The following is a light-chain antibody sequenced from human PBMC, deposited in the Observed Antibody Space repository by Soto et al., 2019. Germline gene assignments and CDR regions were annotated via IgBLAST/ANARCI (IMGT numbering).Light chain of an antibody. V-gene: IGLV2-14*01. CDR3: NSYTTSSTLV. J-gene: IGLJ1*01. CDR2: EVS. Sequence: QSALTQPASVSGSPGQSITISCTGTSSDVGGYNYVSWYQQHPGKAPKLMIYEVSNRPSGVSNRFSGSNSGNTASLTISGLQGEDEADYYCNSYTTSSTLVFGTGTKLTVL. CDR1: SSDVGGYNY.